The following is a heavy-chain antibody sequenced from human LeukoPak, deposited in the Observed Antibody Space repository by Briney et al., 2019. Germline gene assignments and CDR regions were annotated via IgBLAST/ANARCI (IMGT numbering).Heavy chain of an antibody. D-gene: IGHD4/OR15-4a*01. J-gene: IGHJ4*02. CDR2: IYTSGST. Sequence: SETLSLTCTVSGGSISSSSYYWGWIRQPPGKGLEWIGRIYTSGSTNYNPSLKSRVTISVDTSKNQFSLKLSSVTAADTAVYYCARGDYDYFDYWGQGTLVTVSS. CDR3: ARGDYDYFDY. CDR1: GGSISSSSYY. V-gene: IGHV4-39*07.